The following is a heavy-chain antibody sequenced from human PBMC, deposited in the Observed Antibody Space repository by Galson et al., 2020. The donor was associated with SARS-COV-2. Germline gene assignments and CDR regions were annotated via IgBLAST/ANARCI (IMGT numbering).Heavy chain of an antibody. V-gene: IGHV4-31*03. J-gene: IGHJ4*02. CDR1: GGSISSGGSY. CDR3: ARGAEGSSGLFGHFDY. Sequence: TLSLTCTVSGGSISSGGSYWSWIRQHPGTGLEWIGYIYYSRSPHSNPSLTSRLTISLDTSKNQFSLKLGSVTAADTALYFCARGAEGSSGLFGHFDYGGQGTLVTVSS. CDR2: IYYSRSP. D-gene: IGHD3-22*01.